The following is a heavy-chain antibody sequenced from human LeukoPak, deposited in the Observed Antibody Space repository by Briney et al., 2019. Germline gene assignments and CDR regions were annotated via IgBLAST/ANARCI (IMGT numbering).Heavy chain of an antibody. CDR1: GGSISSYY. CDR2: IYTSGST. V-gene: IGHV4-4*07. J-gene: IGHJ3*02. D-gene: IGHD2-2*01. Sequence: SETLSLTCTVSGGSISSYYWIWIPQPAGKALEWIVRIYTSGSTNYNPSLKSRVSMSVDTSKNQFSLKLSYVTGADTAVYYCARDCSSTSCQEEAFDIWGQGTMVTVSS. CDR3: ARDCSSTSCQEEAFDI.